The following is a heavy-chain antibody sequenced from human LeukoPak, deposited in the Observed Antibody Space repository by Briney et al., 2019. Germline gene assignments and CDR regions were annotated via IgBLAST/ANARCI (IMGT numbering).Heavy chain of an antibody. CDR3: ARDRCSSTSCRSQFDP. D-gene: IGHD2-2*01. J-gene: IGHJ5*02. CDR2: IYTSGST. V-gene: IGHV4-4*07. Sequence: SETLSLTCTVSGGSISSYYWSWIRQPAGKGLEWIGRIYTSGSTNYNPSLKSRVTMSVDTSKNQFSLKLSSVTAADTAVYYCARDRCSSTSCRSQFDPWGQGTLVTVSS. CDR1: GGSISSYY.